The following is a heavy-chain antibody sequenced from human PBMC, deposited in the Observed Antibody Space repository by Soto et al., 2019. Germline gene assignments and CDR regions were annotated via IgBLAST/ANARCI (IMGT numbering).Heavy chain of an antibody. CDR3: ARAAQLVKNWFDP. D-gene: IGHD6-13*01. V-gene: IGHV4-4*02. CDR2: IYHSGTT. J-gene: IGHJ5*02. Sequence: SETLSLTCAVSGVSISSSSWWVWVRQPPGKGLEWIGEIYHSGTTNYNPSLKSRVTISVDKSKNHVSLRLTSVTAADTAVYYCARAAQLVKNWFDPWGQGTLVTVSS. CDR1: GVSISSSSW.